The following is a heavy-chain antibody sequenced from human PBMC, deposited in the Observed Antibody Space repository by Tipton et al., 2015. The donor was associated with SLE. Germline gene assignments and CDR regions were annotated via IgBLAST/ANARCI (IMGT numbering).Heavy chain of an antibody. CDR1: GFTFSDYY. Sequence: SLRLSCAASGFTFSDYYMSWIRQAPGKGLAWVSAISGSGGSTYYADSVKGRFTISRDNAKNSLYLQMNSLRDEDTAVYYCARAALYSSSWYYFDYWVQGTLVTVSS. CDR3: ARAALYSSSWYYFDY. D-gene: IGHD6-13*01. V-gene: IGHV3-11*01. CDR2: ISGSGGST. J-gene: IGHJ4*02.